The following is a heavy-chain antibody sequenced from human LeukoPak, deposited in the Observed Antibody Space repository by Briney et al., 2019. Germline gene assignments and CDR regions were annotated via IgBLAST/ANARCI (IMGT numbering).Heavy chain of an antibody. CDR3: AGSGYYYYMDV. D-gene: IGHD3-3*01. V-gene: IGHV4-34*01. J-gene: IGHJ6*03. Sequence: SETLSLTCAVYGGPFSGYYWSWIRQPPGKGLAWIGEINHSGSTNYNPSLKSRVTISVDTSKNQFSLKLSSVTAADTAVYYCAGSGYYYYMDVWGKGTTVTVSS. CDR1: GGPFSGYY. CDR2: INHSGST.